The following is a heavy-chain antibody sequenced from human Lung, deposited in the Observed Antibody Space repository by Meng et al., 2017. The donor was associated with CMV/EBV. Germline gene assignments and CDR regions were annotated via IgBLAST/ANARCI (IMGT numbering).Heavy chain of an antibody. D-gene: IGHD2-2*01. J-gene: IGHJ4*02. CDR1: GYTFTSYD. V-gene: IGHV1-8*03. Sequence: ASXXVSXKASGYTFTSYDINWVRQATGQGLEWMGWMNPNSGNTGYAQKFQGRVTITADKSTSTAYMELSSLRSEDTAVYYCAREAPDCSSTSCHFDYWGQGTXVTGAS. CDR3: AREAPDCSSTSCHFDY. CDR2: MNPNSGNT.